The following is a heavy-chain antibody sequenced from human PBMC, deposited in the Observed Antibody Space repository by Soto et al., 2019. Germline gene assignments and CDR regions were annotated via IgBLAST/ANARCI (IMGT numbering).Heavy chain of an antibody. V-gene: IGHV3-74*01. J-gene: IGHJ4*02. D-gene: IGHD3-10*01. CDR1: GFTFTNYW. Sequence: GGSLRLSCAASGFTFTNYWMHWVRQVPGKGLVWVSRIDGVGTGTSYSDSVRGRFTISRDNAENTLYLQMNSLRPEDTALYFCAAFKFRPIWSDSWGQGTLVTVSS. CDR2: IDGVGTGT. CDR3: AAFKFRPIWSDS.